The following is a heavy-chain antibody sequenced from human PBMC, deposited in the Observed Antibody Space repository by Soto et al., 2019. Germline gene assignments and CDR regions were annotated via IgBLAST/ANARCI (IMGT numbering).Heavy chain of an antibody. CDR3: AREDKSAAASDSFDI. CDR2: IDYIGRA. CDR1: GGSISSDNYF. D-gene: IGHD2-15*01. V-gene: IGHV4-31*03. J-gene: IGHJ3*02. Sequence: QVQLQESGPGLVTPSQTLSLTCTVSGGSISSDNYFWSWIRQHPGKGLEWIGYIDYIGRAYYNPSLKSRVTTSVDTSKNQFALRLSSVTVADTATYYCAREDKSAAASDSFDIWGQGTVVTVSS.